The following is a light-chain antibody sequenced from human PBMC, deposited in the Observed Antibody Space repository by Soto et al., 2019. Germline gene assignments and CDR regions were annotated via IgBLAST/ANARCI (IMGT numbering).Light chain of an antibody. CDR3: ATWDRSLSVYVL. Sequence: QSVLTQPPSGSAAPGQKVTISCSGSSSNVGSNYVSWYQQLPGTAPKLLIYDNNKRPSGIPDRFSGSKSGTSATLDITGLQTGDEADYYCATWDRSLSVYVLFGGGTKLTVL. CDR2: DNN. J-gene: IGLJ2*01. CDR1: SSNVGSNY. V-gene: IGLV1-51*01.